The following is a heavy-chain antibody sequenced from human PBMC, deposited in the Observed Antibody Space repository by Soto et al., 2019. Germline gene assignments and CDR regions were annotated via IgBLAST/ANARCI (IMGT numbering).Heavy chain of an antibody. CDR2: IYYSGST. J-gene: IGHJ6*04. CDR3: ARTFCSTTSCQAHDMDV. Sequence: SETLSRTCTVSGGSVSSGSYYWTWIRQPPGKGLEWIGYIYYSGSTNYNPSLKSRVTISLDTSNSQSSLRLSSVTAADTAVYYCARTFCSTTSCQAHDMDVWGKGTTVTVSS. D-gene: IGHD2-2*01. CDR1: GGSVSSGSYY. V-gene: IGHV4-61*01.